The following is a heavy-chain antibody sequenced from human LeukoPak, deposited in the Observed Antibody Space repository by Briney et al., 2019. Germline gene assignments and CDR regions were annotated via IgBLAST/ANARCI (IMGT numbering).Heavy chain of an antibody. CDR3: ARDKYYDSGSYLDP. CDR2: IYHSGST. V-gene: IGHV4-30-2*01. Sequence: SQTLSFTCTVSGGSISSGGYYWSWIRQPPGKGLEWIGYIYHSGSTYYNPSLKSRATISIDTSKNQFSLRLTSVTAADTAVYYCARDKYYDSGSYLDPWGQGTLVTVSS. D-gene: IGHD3-10*01. CDR1: GGSISSGGYY. J-gene: IGHJ5*02.